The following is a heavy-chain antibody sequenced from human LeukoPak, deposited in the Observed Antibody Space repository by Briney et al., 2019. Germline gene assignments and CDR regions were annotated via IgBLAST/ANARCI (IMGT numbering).Heavy chain of an antibody. V-gene: IGHV1-18*01. CDR3: ARSGDYDILTGYRDFDL. CDR2: ISAYNGNT. J-gene: IGHJ2*01. CDR1: GYTFTSYG. Sequence: GASVTVSCKASGYTFTSYGINWVRQAPGQGLEWMGWISAYNGNTNYAQKLQGRVTMTTDTSTSTAYMELRSLRSDDTAVYYCARSGDYDILTGYRDFDLWGRGTLVTVSS. D-gene: IGHD3-9*01.